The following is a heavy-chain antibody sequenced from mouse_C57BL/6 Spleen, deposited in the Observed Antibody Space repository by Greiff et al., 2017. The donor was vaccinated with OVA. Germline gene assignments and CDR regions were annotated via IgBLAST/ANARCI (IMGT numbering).Heavy chain of an antibody. Sequence: QVQLKQSGAELVRPGASVTLSCKASGYTFTDYEMHWVKQTPVHGLEWIGAIDPETGGTAYNQKFKGKAILTADKSSSTAYMELRSLTSEDSAVYYCTRREAYYSNYVGYAMDYWGQGTSVTVSS. CDR3: TRREAYYSNYVGYAMDY. J-gene: IGHJ4*01. CDR1: GYTFTDYE. D-gene: IGHD2-5*01. V-gene: IGHV1-15*01. CDR2: IDPETGGT.